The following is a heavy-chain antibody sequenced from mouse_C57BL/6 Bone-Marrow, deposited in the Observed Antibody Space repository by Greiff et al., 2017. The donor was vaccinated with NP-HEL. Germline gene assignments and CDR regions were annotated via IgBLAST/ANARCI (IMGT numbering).Heavy chain of an antibody. J-gene: IGHJ2*01. CDR1: GFNIKDDY. CDR3: TTPYDYDVGY. D-gene: IGHD2-4*01. CDR2: IDPETGDT. V-gene: IGHV14-4*01. Sequence: EVQLQQSGAELVRPGASVKLSCTASGFNIKDDYMHWVKQRPEQGLEWIGWIDPETGDTAYASEFQGKATITADTSSNTAYLQLSSLTSEDTAVYYCTTPYDYDVGYWGQGTTLTVSS.